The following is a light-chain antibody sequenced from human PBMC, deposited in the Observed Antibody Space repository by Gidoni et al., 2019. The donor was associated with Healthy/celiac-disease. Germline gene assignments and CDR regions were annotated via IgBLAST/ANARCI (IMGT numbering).Light chain of an antibody. V-gene: IGKV1-5*03. J-gene: IGKJ2*03. CDR2: KAS. CDR1: QSISSW. Sequence: DIQMTQSPSTLSASVGDSVTLTCRASQSISSWLAWYQQKPGKAPKLLIYKASSLESGVPSRFSGSGSGTEFTLTISSLQPDDFATYYCQQYNSYSPSFGQGTKLEIK. CDR3: QQYNSYSPS.